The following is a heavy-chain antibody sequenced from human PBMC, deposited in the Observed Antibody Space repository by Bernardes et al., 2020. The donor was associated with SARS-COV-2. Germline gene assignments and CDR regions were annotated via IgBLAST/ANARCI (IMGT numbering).Heavy chain of an antibody. V-gene: IGHV1-69*13. CDR2: IIPIFGTA. CDR3: ARDLRIAAAGSYYYYGMDV. CDR1: GGTFSSYA. J-gene: IGHJ6*02. D-gene: IGHD6-13*01. Sequence: SVKVSCMASGGTFSSYAISWVRQAPGQGLEWMGRIIPIFGTANYAQKFQGRVTITADESTSTAYMELSSLRSEDTAVYYCARDLRIAAAGSYYYYGMDVWGQGTTVTVSS.